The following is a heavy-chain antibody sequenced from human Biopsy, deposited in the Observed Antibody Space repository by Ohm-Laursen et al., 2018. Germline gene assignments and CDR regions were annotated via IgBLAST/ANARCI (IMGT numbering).Heavy chain of an antibody. J-gene: IGHJ2*01. CDR1: GGFISTYY. CDR3: ARDRGYYSDRTVPGYFDL. D-gene: IGHD3-22*01. Sequence: SETLSLTCTVSGGFISTYYWNWTRQPAGKALEWIGRIYYTGSTDYNPSLQSRVTISVDTSKNHFSLRLRSVTPADTAIYYCARDRGYYSDRTVPGYFDLWGRGTLVTVSS. V-gene: IGHV4-4*07. CDR2: IYYTGST.